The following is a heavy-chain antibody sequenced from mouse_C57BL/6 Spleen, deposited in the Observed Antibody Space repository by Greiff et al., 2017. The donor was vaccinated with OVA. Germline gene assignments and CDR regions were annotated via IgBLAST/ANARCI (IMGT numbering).Heavy chain of an antibody. D-gene: IGHD1-1*01. CDR3: TRPYYGSSLCWYFDV. Sequence: VQLQESGAELVRPGASVTLSCKASGYTFTDYEMHWVKQTPVHGLEWIGAIDPETGGTAYNQKFKGKAILTADKSSSTAYMELRSLTSEDSAVYYCTRPYYGSSLCWYFDVWGTGTTDTVSS. CDR2: IDPETGGT. J-gene: IGHJ1*03. V-gene: IGHV1-15*01. CDR1: GYTFTDYE.